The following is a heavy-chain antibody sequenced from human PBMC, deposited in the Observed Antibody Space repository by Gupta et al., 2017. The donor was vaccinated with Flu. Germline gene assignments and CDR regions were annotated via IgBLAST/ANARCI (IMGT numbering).Heavy chain of an antibody. Sequence: QVQLVESGGGVVQPGRSLRLSCAASGFTFSSYGMHWVRQAPGKGLEWVAVISYDGSNKYYADSGKGRFTISRDNSKNTLYLQMNSLGAEETAVDYCAKDKYDDGDYGSWGTAYGGQGTLVTVSS. CDR2: ISYDGSNK. CDR3: AKDKYDDGDYGSWGTAY. J-gene: IGHJ4*02. D-gene: IGHD4-17*01. CDR1: GFTFSSYG. V-gene: IGHV3-30*18.